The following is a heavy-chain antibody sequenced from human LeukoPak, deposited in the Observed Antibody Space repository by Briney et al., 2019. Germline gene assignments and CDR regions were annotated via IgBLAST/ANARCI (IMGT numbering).Heavy chain of an antibody. CDR3: ATTRAPSNGRVLYYMDV. V-gene: IGHV3-21*01. CDR2: IMSSSSNI. Sequence: GGSLRLSCAASGFSFRSYSMNWVRQAPGKGLEWVSSIMSSSSNIYYADSVKGRFTISRDNAKNSLYLQMNSLRAEDTAVYYCATTRAPSNGRVLYYMDVWGKGTTVTVSS. D-gene: IGHD2-2*01. CDR1: GFSFRSYS. J-gene: IGHJ6*03.